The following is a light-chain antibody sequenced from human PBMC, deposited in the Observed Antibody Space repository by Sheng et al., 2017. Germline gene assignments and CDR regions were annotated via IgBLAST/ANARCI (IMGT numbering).Light chain of an antibody. CDR1: QSVLYSSSNKNY. CDR3: QQYYSPPLT. J-gene: IGKJ4*01. Sequence: DIVMTQSPDSLAVSLGERATINCKSSQSVLYSSSNKNYLAWYQQKPGQPPKLLIYWASTRESGVPDRFSGSGSGTDFTLTINSLQAEDVAVYYCQQYYSPPLTFGGGTKVEIK. CDR2: WAS. V-gene: IGKV4-1*01.